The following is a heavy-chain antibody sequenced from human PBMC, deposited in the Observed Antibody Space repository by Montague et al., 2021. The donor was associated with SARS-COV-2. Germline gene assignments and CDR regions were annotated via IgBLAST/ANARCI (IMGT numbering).Heavy chain of an antibody. CDR3: GRGRVTRAGFDY. Sequence: SETLSLTCSVSGDSIGTGYYWGWIRHSPGKGLEWIGSNYLHGNAYYNPSLNSRVITLFDTSNKQFFLRLTSVTTSDTAVYYCGRGRVTRAGFDYWGQGTRVIVSS. CDR2: NYLHGNA. J-gene: IGHJ4*02. V-gene: IGHV4-38-2*02. CDR1: GDSIGTGYY. D-gene: IGHD2-21*02.